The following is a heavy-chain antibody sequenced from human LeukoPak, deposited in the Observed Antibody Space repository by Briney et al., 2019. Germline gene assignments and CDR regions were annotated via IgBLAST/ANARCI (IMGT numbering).Heavy chain of an antibody. D-gene: IGHD3-22*01. CDR1: SGSFSGYY. J-gene: IGHJ4*02. V-gene: IGHV4-34*01. CDR3: AGGASSGYYYSYLDY. Sequence: PSETLSLTCAVYSGSFSGYYWSWIRQPPGKGLEWIGEINHSGSTNYNPSLKSRVTISVDTPKNQFPLKLSSVTAADTAVYYCAGGASSGYYYSYLDYWGQGTLVTVSS. CDR2: INHSGST.